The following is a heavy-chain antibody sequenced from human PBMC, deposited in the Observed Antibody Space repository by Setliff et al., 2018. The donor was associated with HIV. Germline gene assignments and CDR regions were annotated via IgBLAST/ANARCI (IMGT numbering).Heavy chain of an antibody. Sequence: PGGSLRLSCATSGFSFSDYHMSWIRQAPGKGLEWVSYISGSGNAIYYADSVKGRFTISRDNAKSSLFLQMSGLRVEDTAVYYCACLYGDPRHYWGQGTLVTVSS. D-gene: IGHD4-17*01. V-gene: IGHV3-11*01. CDR2: ISGSGNAI. J-gene: IGHJ4*02. CDR1: GFSFSDYH. CDR3: ACLYGDPRHY.